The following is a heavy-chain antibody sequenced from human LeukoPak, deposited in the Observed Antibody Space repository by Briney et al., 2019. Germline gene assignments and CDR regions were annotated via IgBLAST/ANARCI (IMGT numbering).Heavy chain of an antibody. Sequence: GGSLRLSCAASGFRFSYHDMHWVRQAPGKGLEFVSSVGAAGAHTFYADSVKGRFTISRDNFQSTMYLQMDGLRPEDSAVYYCARELGGTKTGGFDIWGQGTVVTVSS. CDR1: GFRFSYHD. V-gene: IGHV3-64*02. CDR3: ARELGGTKTGGFDI. D-gene: IGHD1-14*01. CDR2: VGAAGAHT. J-gene: IGHJ3*02.